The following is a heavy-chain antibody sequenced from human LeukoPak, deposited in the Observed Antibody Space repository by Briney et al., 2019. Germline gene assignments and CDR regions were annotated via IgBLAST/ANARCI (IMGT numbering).Heavy chain of an antibody. CDR1: GFTFGDYA. CDR2: IRSKAYGGTT. J-gene: IGHJ4*02. CDR3: TLYYYDSGGYYSNYFDY. D-gene: IGHD3-22*01. V-gene: IGHV3-49*04. Sequence: GGSLRLSGTASGFTFGDYAMSWVRQAPGKGLEWVGFIRSKAYGGTTEYAASVKGRFTISRDDSKSIAYLQMNSLKTEDTAVYYCTLYYYDSGGYYSNYFDYWGQGTLVTVSS.